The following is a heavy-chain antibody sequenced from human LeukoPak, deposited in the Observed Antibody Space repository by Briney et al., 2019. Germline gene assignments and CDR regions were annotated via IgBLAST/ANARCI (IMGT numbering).Heavy chain of an antibody. V-gene: IGHV3-73*01. CDR3: TRHLSGRPPFDL. J-gene: IGHJ4*02. D-gene: IGHD6-19*01. CDR2: IRRKGKNNAT. Sequence: GGSLKLSCAASGFPLSGSALHWVRQASGKGLEWVGRIRRKGKNNATAYDVSVKGRFTISRNDSENTAFLQMNSLKTEDTAVYYCTRHLSGRPPFDLWGRGTLVTVSS. CDR1: GFPLSGSA.